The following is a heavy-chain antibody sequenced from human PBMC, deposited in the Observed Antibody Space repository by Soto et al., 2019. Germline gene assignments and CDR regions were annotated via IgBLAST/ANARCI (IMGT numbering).Heavy chain of an antibody. J-gene: IGHJ5*02. CDR2: VEYGGST. V-gene: IGHV4-39*01. D-gene: IGHD3-10*02. CDR1: GGSIISSNFY. Sequence: QLQESGPGLVKPSETLSLTYTVSGGSIISSNFYWGWIRQPPGKGLEWIGSVEYGGSTYDNPSLKSRVTFSADTSKNQFSLKLTSVTAADTAVYYCARHVRGAVTMNWFDPWGHGTLVTVSS. CDR3: ARHVRGAVTMNWFDP.